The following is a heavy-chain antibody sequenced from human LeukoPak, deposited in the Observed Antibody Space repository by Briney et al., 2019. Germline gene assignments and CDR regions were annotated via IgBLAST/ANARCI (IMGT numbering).Heavy chain of an antibody. D-gene: IGHD6-13*01. J-gene: IGHJ4*02. CDR2: IYPGDSDT. V-gene: IGHV5-51*01. CDR3: ATTPSIAAAGHFDY. Sequence: GESLKISCKGSGYSFTRYWIGWVRQMPGKGLEWMGIIYPGDSDTKYSPSFQGQVTISADKSISTAYLQWSSLKASDTAMYYCATTPSIAAAGHFDYWGQGTLVTVSS. CDR1: GYSFTRYW.